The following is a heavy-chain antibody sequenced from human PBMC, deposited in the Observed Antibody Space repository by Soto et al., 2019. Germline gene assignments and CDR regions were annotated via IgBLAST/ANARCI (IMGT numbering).Heavy chain of an antibody. CDR1: GDSISNYY. Sequence: ASETLSLTCTVSGDSISNYYWTWIRQSAGKGLEWIGRMSATGGAAYNPSLKSRLTLSTDTSKNELSLSLKFVTAADTAVYFCTRDQSGTPDIWGQGTMVTVSS. J-gene: IGHJ3*02. V-gene: IGHV4-4*07. D-gene: IGHD1-26*01. CDR2: MSATGGA. CDR3: TRDQSGTPDI.